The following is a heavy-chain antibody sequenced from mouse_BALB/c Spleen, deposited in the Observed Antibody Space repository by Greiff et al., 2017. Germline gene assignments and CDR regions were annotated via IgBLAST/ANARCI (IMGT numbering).Heavy chain of an antibody. J-gene: IGHJ4*01. V-gene: IGHV5-17*02. D-gene: IGHD1-2*01. Sequence: EVQRVESGGGLVQPGGSRKLSCAASGFTFSSFGMHWVRQAPEKGLEWVAYISSGSSTIYYADTVKGRFTISRDNPKNTLFLQMTSLRSEDTAMYYCARSGLLRLRLAMDYWGQGTSVTVSS. CDR2: ISSGSSTI. CDR1: GFTFSSFG. CDR3: ARSGLLRLRLAMDY.